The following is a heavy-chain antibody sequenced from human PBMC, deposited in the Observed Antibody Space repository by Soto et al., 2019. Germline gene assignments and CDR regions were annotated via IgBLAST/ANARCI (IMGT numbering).Heavy chain of an antibody. V-gene: IGHV3-23*01. D-gene: IGHD3-3*01. CDR3: AKGILEWLASYYYYGMDV. CDR2: ISGSGGST. Sequence: GGSLRLSCAASGFTFSSYAMSWVRQAPGKGLEWVSAISGSGGSTYYADSVKGRFTISRDNSKNTLYLQMNSLRAEDTAVYYCAKGILEWLASYYYYGMDVWGQGTKVTVSS. CDR1: GFTFSSYA. J-gene: IGHJ6*02.